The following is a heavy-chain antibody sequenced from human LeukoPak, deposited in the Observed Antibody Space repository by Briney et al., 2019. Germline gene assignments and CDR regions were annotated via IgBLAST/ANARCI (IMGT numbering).Heavy chain of an antibody. Sequence: SETLSLTCTVSGGSISSHTYYWGWIRQPPGKGLEWIGSIYYRGSTTYNPSLKSRVTISVDTSKNQFSLKVRSVTAADTAVYYCARQNDYTNPVVWFDPWGQGTLVTVSS. D-gene: IGHD4-11*01. CDR1: GGSISSHTYY. CDR3: ARQNDYTNPVVWFDP. J-gene: IGHJ5*02. CDR2: IYYRGST. V-gene: IGHV4-39*01.